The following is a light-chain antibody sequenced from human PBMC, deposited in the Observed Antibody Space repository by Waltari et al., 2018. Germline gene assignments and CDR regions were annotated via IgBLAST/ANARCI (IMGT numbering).Light chain of an antibody. CDR3: MQTLQTPCT. Sequence: DIVMTQSPLSLPVTPGEPASISCRSSQSLLHNDGYSSLHWYLQKPGQSPLLLIYLGSHRASGVPDRFSGSGSGTDFTLKISRVEAEDVGVYYCMQTLQTPCTFGQGTKLEI. CDR2: LGS. CDR1: QSLLHNDGYSS. J-gene: IGKJ2*02. V-gene: IGKV2-28*01.